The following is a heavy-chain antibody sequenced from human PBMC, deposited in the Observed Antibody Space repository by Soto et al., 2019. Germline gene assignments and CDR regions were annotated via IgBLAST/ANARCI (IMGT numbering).Heavy chain of an antibody. V-gene: IGHV5-51*01. CDR2: IYPDDSDT. CDR1: GYSFSSHW. D-gene: IGHD3-22*01. J-gene: IGHJ4*02. Sequence: GESLKISCKGSGYSFSSHWIAWVRQMPGKGLEYMGIIYPDDSDTRYSPSFQGQVTISADKSIGTAYLQWTSLRASDTAIFYCATLYDYHSSGRGYYFDYWGQGTLVTVSS. CDR3: ATLYDYHSSGRGYYFDY.